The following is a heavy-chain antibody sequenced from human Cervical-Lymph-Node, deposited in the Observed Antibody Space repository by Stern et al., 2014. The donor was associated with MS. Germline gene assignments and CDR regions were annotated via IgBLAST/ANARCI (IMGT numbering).Heavy chain of an antibody. D-gene: IGHD1-26*01. Sequence: EDQLVESGGGLVQPGGSLRLSCAASGFTFSSSWMNWVRQAPGTGLVWVSRVNGDGSSTTYADSVKERLTVPRDDGKNKMYMNMGSLRAEDTAVYYCTRGGSPFYWGQGALVTVSS. J-gene: IGHJ4*02. V-gene: IGHV3-74*02. CDR1: GFTFSSSW. CDR2: VNGDGSST. CDR3: TRGGSPFY.